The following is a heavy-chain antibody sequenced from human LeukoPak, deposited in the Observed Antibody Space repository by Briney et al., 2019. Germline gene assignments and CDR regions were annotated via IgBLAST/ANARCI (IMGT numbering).Heavy chain of an antibody. CDR3: ARDAAIYDSSGYYYLW. CDR2: ISAYNGNT. J-gene: IGHJ4*02. Sequence: GASVKVSCKASGYTFTSYGISWVRQAPGQGLEWMVWISAYNGNTNYAQKLQGRVTMTTDTSTSTAYMELRRLRSEDTAVYYCARDAAIYDSSGYYYLWWGQGTLVTVSS. D-gene: IGHD3-22*01. V-gene: IGHV1-18*01. CDR1: GYTFTSYG.